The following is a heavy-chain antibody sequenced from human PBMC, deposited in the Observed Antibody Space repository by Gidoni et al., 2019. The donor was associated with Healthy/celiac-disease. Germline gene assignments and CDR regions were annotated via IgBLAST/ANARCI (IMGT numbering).Heavy chain of an antibody. J-gene: IGHJ4*02. CDR2: ISGSGGST. D-gene: IGHD6-13*01. V-gene: IGHV3-23*01. CDR3: AKDPLSSPQG. Sequence: MSWVRQAPGKGLEWVSAISGSGGSTYYADSVKGRFTISRDNSKNTLYLQMNSLRAEDTAVYYCAKDPLSSPQGWGQGTLVTVSS.